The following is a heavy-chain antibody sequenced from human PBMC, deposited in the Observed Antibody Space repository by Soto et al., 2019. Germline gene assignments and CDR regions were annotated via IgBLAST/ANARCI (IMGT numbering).Heavy chain of an antibody. CDR1: GYTFSRYG. Sequence: QGQLVQSGPEAKKPGASVKVSCKATGYTFSRYGISWVRPAPGQGLEWMGWISGYNGDTKYAQKVQGRVTMTIDTSTYTAYMELRSLTSDDTAIYYCAKNGQPPYYYYGMDVWGQGTTGTVSS. CDR3: AKNGQPPYYYYGMDV. V-gene: IGHV1-18*01. D-gene: IGHD2-8*01. CDR2: ISGYNGDT. J-gene: IGHJ6*02.